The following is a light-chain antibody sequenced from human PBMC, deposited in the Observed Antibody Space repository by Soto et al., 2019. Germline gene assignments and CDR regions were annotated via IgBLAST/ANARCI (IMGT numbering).Light chain of an antibody. CDR2: GNS. Sequence: QSALTQPPSVSGAPGQRVTISCTGSSSNIGAGYDVHWYQQLPGTAPKLLIYGNSNRPSGVPDRFSGSKSGTSASLAITGLQAEDEADYYCQSYDISLSGYVFGTGTKVTVL. CDR3: QSYDISLSGYV. V-gene: IGLV1-40*01. J-gene: IGLJ1*01. CDR1: SSNIGAGYD.